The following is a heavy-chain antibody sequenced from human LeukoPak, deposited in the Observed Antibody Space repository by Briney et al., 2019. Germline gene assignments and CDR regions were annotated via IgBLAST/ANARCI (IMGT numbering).Heavy chain of an antibody. V-gene: IGHV3-30*03. J-gene: IGHJ6*03. Sequence: GGSLRLSCAASGFTFSSYGMHWVRQAPGKGLEWVAVISYDGSNKYYADSVKGRFTISRDNSKNTLYLQMNSLRAEDTAVYYCARNPTYYYGSGSYYIGRPYYYYYMDVWGKGTTVTVSS. CDR1: GFTFSSYG. CDR3: ARNPTYYYGSGSYYIGRPYYYYYMDV. CDR2: ISYDGSNK. D-gene: IGHD3-10*01.